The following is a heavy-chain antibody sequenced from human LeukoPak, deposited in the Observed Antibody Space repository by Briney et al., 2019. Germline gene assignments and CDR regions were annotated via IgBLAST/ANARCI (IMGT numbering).Heavy chain of an antibody. J-gene: IGHJ5*02. CDR1: GFTFSSYG. CDR2: IRYDGSNK. Sequence: GGSLRLSCAASGFTFSSYGMHWVRQAPGKGLEWVAFIRYDGSNKYYADSVKGRFTISRDNSKNTLYLQMNSLRAEDTAVYYCAKDREYQLLYYHRVNWFDPWGQGTLATVSS. CDR3: AKDREYQLLYYHRVNWFDP. D-gene: IGHD2-2*02. V-gene: IGHV3-30*02.